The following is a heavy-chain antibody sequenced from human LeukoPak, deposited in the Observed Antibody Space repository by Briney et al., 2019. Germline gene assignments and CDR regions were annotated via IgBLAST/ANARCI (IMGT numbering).Heavy chain of an antibody. J-gene: IGHJ6*02. D-gene: IGHD6-19*01. CDR2: IYYSGST. CDR1: GGSISSYY. Sequence: SETLSLTCTVSGGSISSYYWSCIRQPPGKGLEWIGYIYYSGSTNYNPSLKSRVTISVDTSKNQFSLKLSSVTAADTAVYYCARDIGGAVAASNYYYYGMDVWGQGTTVTVSS. CDR3: ARDIGGAVAASNYYYYGMDV. V-gene: IGHV4-59*01.